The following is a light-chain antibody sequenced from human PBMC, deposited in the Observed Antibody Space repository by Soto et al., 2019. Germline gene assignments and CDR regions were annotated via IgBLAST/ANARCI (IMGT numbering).Light chain of an antibody. J-gene: IGKJ4*01. CDR1: QSISTK. Sequence: IAMTHSLVTLSLSPRGRATLSGRASQSISTKLAWYQQKPGQAPRLLIYGASTRAPGIPVRFSGSGSGTEFTLTITSLQSEDFAVYYCQEYNDWRPITFGGGTKVDI. CDR3: QEYNDWRPIT. V-gene: IGKV3-15*01. CDR2: GAS.